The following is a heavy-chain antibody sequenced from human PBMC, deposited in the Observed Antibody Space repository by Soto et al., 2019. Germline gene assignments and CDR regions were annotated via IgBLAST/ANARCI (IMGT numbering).Heavy chain of an antibody. J-gene: IGHJ6*04. V-gene: IGHV2-5*02. CDR1: GFSLSTSGVG. Sequence: QITLKESGPTLVKPTQTLTLTCTFSGFSLSTSGVGVGWIRQPPGKALEWLALIYWADDKRYSPSLKSRLTNTKDTTKNQLVIRMTNMDPVDTATYYCAHSNIMVRGVIRVPPQLDVWGKGTTVTVSS. CDR2: IYWADDK. D-gene: IGHD3-10*01. CDR3: AHSNIMVRGVIRVPPQLDV.